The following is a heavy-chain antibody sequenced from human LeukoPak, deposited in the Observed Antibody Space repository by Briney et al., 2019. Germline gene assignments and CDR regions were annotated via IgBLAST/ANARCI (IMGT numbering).Heavy chain of an antibody. V-gene: IGHV3-30*03. CDR1: GFTFGSYG. D-gene: IGHD3-3*01. Sequence: GGSLRLSCAASGFTFGSYGMHWIRQAPGKGLEWVAVTSHDGSNTYYVDSVKGRFIISRDNSKDTLYLQMNSLRAEDTAEYYCARAGVVDRFYYYGMDVWGQGTTVTVSS. CDR2: TSHDGSNT. CDR3: ARAGVVDRFYYYGMDV. J-gene: IGHJ6*02.